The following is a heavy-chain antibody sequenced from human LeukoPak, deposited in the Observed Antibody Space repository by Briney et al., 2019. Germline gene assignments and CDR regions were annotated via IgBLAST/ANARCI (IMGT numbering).Heavy chain of an antibody. J-gene: IGHJ4*02. CDR3: ARPWGGSGSYIYDY. V-gene: IGHV4-39*01. Sequence: SETLSLTCTVSGGSISSSSYYWGWIRQPPGKGLEWIGSIYYSGSTYYNPPLKSRVTISVDTSKNQFSLKLSSVTAADTAVYYCARPWGGSGSYIYDYWGQGTLVTVSS. CDR1: GGSISSSSYY. D-gene: IGHD1-26*01. CDR2: IYYSGST.